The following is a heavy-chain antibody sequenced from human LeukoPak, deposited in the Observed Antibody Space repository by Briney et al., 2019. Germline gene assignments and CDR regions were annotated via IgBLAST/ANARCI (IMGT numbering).Heavy chain of an antibody. V-gene: IGHV1-18*01. Sequence: ASVKVSCTASGGTFSSYAISWVRQAPGQGLEWMGWISAYNGNTNYAQKLQGRVTMTTDTSTSTAYMELRSLRSDDTAVYYCARVETFLEWLIIGDYWGQGTLVTVSS. CDR3: ARVETFLEWLIIGDY. D-gene: IGHD3-3*02. CDR2: ISAYNGNT. J-gene: IGHJ4*02. CDR1: GGTFSSYA.